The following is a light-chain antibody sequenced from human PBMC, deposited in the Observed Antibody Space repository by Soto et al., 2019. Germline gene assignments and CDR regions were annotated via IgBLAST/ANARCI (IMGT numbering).Light chain of an antibody. CDR1: SSDIGVYNY. Sequence: QSVLTQPPSASGSPGQSVTISCTGTSSDIGVYNYVPWYQQHPGKAPKLMIYEVSKRPSGVPDRFSGSKSGNTASLTVSGLQAEDEADYYCSSYAGSNNLYVFGTGTKVTVL. CDR3: SSYAGSNNLYV. CDR2: EVS. J-gene: IGLJ1*01. V-gene: IGLV2-8*01.